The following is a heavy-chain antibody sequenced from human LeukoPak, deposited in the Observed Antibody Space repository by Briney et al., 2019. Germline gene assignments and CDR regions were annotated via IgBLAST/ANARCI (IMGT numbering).Heavy chain of an antibody. J-gene: IGHJ5*02. V-gene: IGHV4-30-4*01. Sequence: SETLSLTCTVSGGSISSGDYYWSWIRQPPGNGLEWIGNIYYSGSTFYNPSLKSRVTISLDTSKNQFSLKLSPVTAADTAVYYCARVISGSYMDWFDPWGRGTLVTVSS. CDR2: IYYSGST. D-gene: IGHD3-10*01. CDR1: GGSISSGDYY. CDR3: ARVISGSYMDWFDP.